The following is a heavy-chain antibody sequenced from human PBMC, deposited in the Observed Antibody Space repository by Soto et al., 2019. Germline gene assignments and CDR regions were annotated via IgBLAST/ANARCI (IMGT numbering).Heavy chain of an antibody. J-gene: IGHJ6*02. D-gene: IGHD2-2*01. CDR3: ARWSISTSCYLCYYGMDV. CDR2: IYYRGRT. V-gene: IGHV4-31*01. CDR1: GGYISSGGYY. Sequence: SETLSLTCTVCGGYISSGGYYWSWIRQHPGKGLEWIGYIYYRGRTYYKPSLKNLDTISVDTSKNLFSLKLSFVTAADTAVYYCARWSISTSCYLCYYGMDVWGQGTTVT.